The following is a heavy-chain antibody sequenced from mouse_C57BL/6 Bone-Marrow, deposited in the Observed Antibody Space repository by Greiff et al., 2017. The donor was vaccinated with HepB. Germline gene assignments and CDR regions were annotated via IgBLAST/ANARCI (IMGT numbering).Heavy chain of an antibody. CDR2: IYPRSGNT. CDR1: GYTFTSCG. CDR3: ARWPF. Sequence: QVQLKESGPELVRPGASVKLSCKASGYTFTSCGISWVKQRTGQGLEWIGEIYPRSGNTYYNEKFKGKATLTADKSSSTAYMELRSLTSEDSAVYFCARWPFWGQGTTLTVSS. V-gene: IGHV1-81*01. J-gene: IGHJ2*01.